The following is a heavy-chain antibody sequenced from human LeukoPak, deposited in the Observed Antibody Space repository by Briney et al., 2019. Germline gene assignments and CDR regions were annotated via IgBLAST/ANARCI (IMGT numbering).Heavy chain of an antibody. CDR2: ISSSSRTI. Sequence: GGTLRLSCAASGFIFSSHGMNWVRQAPGKGLEWVSYISSSSRTIYYADSVKGRFTISRDNAKNSLSLQMNSLRAEDTAVYYCIVLAVAGTFGFDYWGQGTLVTVSS. CDR3: IVLAVAGTFGFDY. D-gene: IGHD6-19*01. J-gene: IGHJ4*02. V-gene: IGHV3-48*01. CDR1: GFIFSSHG.